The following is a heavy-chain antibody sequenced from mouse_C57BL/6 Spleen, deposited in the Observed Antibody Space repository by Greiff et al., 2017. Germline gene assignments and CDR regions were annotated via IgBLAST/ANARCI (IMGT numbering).Heavy chain of an antibody. CDR1: GYTFTDHT. V-gene: IGHV1-78*01. D-gene: IGHD2-1*01. J-gene: IGHJ4*01. CDR2: IYPRDGST. CDR3: ARCYYGNYDYAMDY. Sequence: VQRVESDAELVKPGASVKISCKVSGYTFTDHTIHWMKQRPEQGLEWIGYIYPRDGSTKSNEKFKGKATLTADKSSSTAYMQLNSLTSEDSAVYFCARCYYGNYDYAMDYWGQGTSVTVSS.